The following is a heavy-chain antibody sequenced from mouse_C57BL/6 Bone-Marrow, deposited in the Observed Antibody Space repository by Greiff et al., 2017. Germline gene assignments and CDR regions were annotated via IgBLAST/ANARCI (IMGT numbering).Heavy chain of an antibody. V-gene: IGHV1-39*01. J-gene: IGHJ4*01. CDR1: GYSFTGYN. Sequence: VQLQQSGPELVKPGASVKLSCKASGYSFTGYNMHWVKQSNGKSLEWIGVINPNDGTTSYNQKFKGKATLTVDKSSSTAYMQLNSLTSEDSAVYDCAKLTLYYWAMDYWGQGTSVTVSS. CDR2: INPNDGTT. CDR3: AKLTLYYWAMDY.